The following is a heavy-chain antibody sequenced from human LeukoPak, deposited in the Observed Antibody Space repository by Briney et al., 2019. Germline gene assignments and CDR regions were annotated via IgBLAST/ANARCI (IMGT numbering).Heavy chain of an antibody. J-gene: IGHJ3*02. Sequence: SETLSLTCTVSGGSISSGSYYWSWIRQPARKGLEWIGRIYTSGSTNYNPSLKSRVTISVDTSKNQFSLKLSSVTAADTAVYYCARELGYSGSYRDAFDIWGQGTMVTVSS. CDR2: IYTSGST. D-gene: IGHD1-26*01. CDR3: ARELGYSGSYRDAFDI. CDR1: GGSISSGSYY. V-gene: IGHV4-61*02.